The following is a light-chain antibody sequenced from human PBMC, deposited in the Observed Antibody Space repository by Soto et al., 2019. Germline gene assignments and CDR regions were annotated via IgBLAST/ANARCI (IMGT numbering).Light chain of an antibody. V-gene: IGKV3-20*01. CDR3: QQYGSSRT. Sequence: ETVLTQSPVILSLSPGERATLSCRASQSVSSSYLAWYQQKPGQAPRLLIYDASSRATGIPDRFSGSGSGTDFTLTISRLEPEDFAVYYCQQYGSSRTFGQGTKVDIK. J-gene: IGKJ1*01. CDR2: DAS. CDR1: QSVSSSY.